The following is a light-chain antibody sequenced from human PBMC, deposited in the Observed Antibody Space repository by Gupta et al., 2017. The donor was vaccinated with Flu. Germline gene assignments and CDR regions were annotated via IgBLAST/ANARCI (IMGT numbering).Light chain of an antibody. Sequence: QSVLTQPPSVSGAPGQRVTISCTGSSSNIGSGHDVRWYHQVPGKAPKLLIYGNNNRPAGVPARFSGSKAGTAASLAITGRGAEEEADYYCQSDDSSRNVLFGGGTKVTVL. J-gene: IGLJ3*02. CDR2: GNN. CDR3: QSDDSSRNVL. V-gene: IGLV1-40*01. CDR1: SSNIGSGHD.